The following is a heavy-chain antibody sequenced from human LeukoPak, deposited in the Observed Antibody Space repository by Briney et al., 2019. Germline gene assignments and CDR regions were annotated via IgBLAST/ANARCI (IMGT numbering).Heavy chain of an antibody. CDR3: ETDRQWESGDAFDI. CDR2: IYTSGST. Sequence: PSETLSLTCTVSGGSISSYYWSWIRQPAGKGLEWIGRIYTSGSTNYNPSLKSRVTMSVDTSKNQFSLKLSSVTAADTAVYYWETDRQWESGDAFDIWGQGTMVTVSS. CDR1: GGSISSYY. D-gene: IGHD1-26*01. J-gene: IGHJ3*02. V-gene: IGHV4-4*07.